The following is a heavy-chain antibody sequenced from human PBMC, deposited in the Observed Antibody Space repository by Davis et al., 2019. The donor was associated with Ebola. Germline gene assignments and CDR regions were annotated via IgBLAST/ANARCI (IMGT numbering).Heavy chain of an antibody. V-gene: IGHV4-61*01. CDR3: ARGDVDGSGSSSQFDP. J-gene: IGHJ5*02. CDR1: DGSVSSGSYY. Sequence: MPSETLSLTCTVSDGSVSSGSYYWSWIRQPPGKGLEWIGQISHGGVTTYNPSLESRVIMSVDTSKSQFSLRLNSVTAADTAVYYCARGDVDGSGSSSQFDPWGQGTLVIVSS. D-gene: IGHD3-10*01. CDR2: ISHGGVT.